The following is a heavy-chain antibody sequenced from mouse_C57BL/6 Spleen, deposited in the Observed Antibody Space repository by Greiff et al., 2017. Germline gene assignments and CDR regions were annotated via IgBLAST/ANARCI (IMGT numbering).Heavy chain of an antibody. CDR2: IYPRSGNT. CDR3: ARLDYYGSSYEGYYAMDY. D-gene: IGHD1-1*01. Sequence: QVQLQQSGAELARPGASVKLSCTASGYTFTSYGISWVKQRTGQGLEWIGEIYPRSGNTYYNEKFKGKATLTADKSSSTAYMELRSLTSEDSAVYFCARLDYYGSSYEGYYAMDYWGQGTSVTVSS. CDR1: GYTFTSYG. V-gene: IGHV1-81*01. J-gene: IGHJ4*01.